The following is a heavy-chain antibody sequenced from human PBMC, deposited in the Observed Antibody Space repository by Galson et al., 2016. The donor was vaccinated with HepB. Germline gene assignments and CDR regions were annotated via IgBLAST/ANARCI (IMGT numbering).Heavy chain of an antibody. J-gene: IGHJ4*02. D-gene: IGHD2/OR15-2a*01. CDR2: ISRDGGST. V-gene: IGHV3-64*02. Sequence: SLRLSCAASGFTFSGYEMRWVRQAPGKGLEYVSGISRDGGSTYYGDSVKGRFTMSRDNSNNMLFLQMDSLRPDDTAVYYCAKRHEYCPPVGCSVDYWGQGTLVSVSS. CDR1: GFTFSGYE. CDR3: AKRHEYCPPVGCSVDY.